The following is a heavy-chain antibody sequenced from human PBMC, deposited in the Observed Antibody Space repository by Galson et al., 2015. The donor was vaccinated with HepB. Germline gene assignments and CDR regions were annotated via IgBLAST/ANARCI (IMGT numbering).Heavy chain of an antibody. CDR2: INAGNGNT. D-gene: IGHD3-22*01. CDR1: GYTFTSYA. V-gene: IGHV1-3*01. CDR3: ARGQDTSGYSYFVLFDFDY. J-gene: IGHJ4*02. Sequence: SVKVSCKASGYTFTSYAMHWVRQAPGQRLEWMGWINAGNGNTKYSQKFQGRVTITRDTSASTAYMELSSLRSEDTAVYSCARGQDTSGYSYFVLFDFDYWGQGTLVTVSS.